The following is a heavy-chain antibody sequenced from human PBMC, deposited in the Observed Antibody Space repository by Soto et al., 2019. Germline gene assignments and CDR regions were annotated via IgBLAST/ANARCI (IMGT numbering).Heavy chain of an antibody. CDR1: GGTFSSYT. Sequence: SVKVSCKASGGTFSSYTISWVRQAPGQGLEWMGRIIPILGIANYAQKFQGRVTITADKSTSTAYMELSSLRSEDTAVYYCARSSSEYNWFDPWGQGTLVTVSS. J-gene: IGHJ5*02. V-gene: IGHV1-69*02. CDR2: IIPILGIA. CDR3: ARSSSEYNWFDP.